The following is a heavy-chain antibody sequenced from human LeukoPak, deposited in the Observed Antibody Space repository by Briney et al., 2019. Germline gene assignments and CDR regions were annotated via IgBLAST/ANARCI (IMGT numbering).Heavy chain of an antibody. CDR2: MNPNSGNT. D-gene: IGHD4-17*01. V-gene: IGHV1-8*01. CDR1: GYTFTSYD. J-gene: IGHJ5*02. CDR3: ARGPADVDYGWFDP. Sequence: ASVKVSCKASGYTFTSYDINWVRQATGQGLEWMGWMNPNSGNTGYAQKFQGRVTMTRNTSISTAYMELSSLRSEDTAVYYCARGPADVDYGWFDPWGQGTPVTVSS.